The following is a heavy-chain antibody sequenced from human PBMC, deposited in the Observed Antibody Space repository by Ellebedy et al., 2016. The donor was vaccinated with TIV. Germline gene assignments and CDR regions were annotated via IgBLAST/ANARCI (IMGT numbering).Heavy chain of an antibody. Sequence: ASVKVSCXASGGTFSNYAISWVRQAPGQGLEWMGAIIPIVGTANYAQKFLDRVTIIADESTRTAYMELSSLRSEDTAVYYCARDFLRAPDGSGTYNNWLDPWGQGTLVTVSS. V-gene: IGHV1-69*13. J-gene: IGHJ5*02. CDR1: GGTFSNYA. D-gene: IGHD3-10*01. CDR3: ARDFLRAPDGSGTYNNWLDP. CDR2: IIPIVGTA.